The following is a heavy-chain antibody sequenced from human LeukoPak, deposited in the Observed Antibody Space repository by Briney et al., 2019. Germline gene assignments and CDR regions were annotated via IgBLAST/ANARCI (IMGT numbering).Heavy chain of an antibody. CDR2: IYYSGST. Sequence: SETLSLTCTVSGGSISSYYWSWIRQPPGKGLEWIGNIYYSGSTYYNPSLKSRVTISVDTSRNQFSLKVSSVTAADTAVYYCARLPDTYYFDYWGQGTLVTVSS. D-gene: IGHD2-15*01. V-gene: IGHV4-59*04. CDR1: GGSISSYY. J-gene: IGHJ4*02. CDR3: ARLPDTYYFDY.